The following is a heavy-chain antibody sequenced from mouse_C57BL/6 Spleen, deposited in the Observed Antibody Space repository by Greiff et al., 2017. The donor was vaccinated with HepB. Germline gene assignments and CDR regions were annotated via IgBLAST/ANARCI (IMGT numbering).Heavy chain of an antibody. D-gene: IGHD2-3*01. CDR1: GFTFSDYG. CDR2: ISSGSSTI. V-gene: IGHV5-17*01. Sequence: DVQLQESGGGLVKPGGSLKLSCAASGFTFSDYGMHWVRQAPEKGLEWVAYISSGSSTIYYADTVKGRFTISRDNAKNTLFLQMTSLRSEDTAMYYCAKIYDGYLMDYWGQGTSVTVSS. CDR3: AKIYDGYLMDY. J-gene: IGHJ4*01.